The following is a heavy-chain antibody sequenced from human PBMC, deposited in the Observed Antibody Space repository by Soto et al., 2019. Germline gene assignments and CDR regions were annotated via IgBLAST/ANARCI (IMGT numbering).Heavy chain of an antibody. D-gene: IGHD2-15*01. CDR3: ARGRGCSGGSCYHLFDP. J-gene: IGHJ5*02. V-gene: IGHV4-34*01. Sequence: QVQLQQWGAGLLKPSETLSLTCAVYGGSFSGYYWSWIRQPPEKGLEWIGEINHSGSTNYNPSLKSRVTISVDTSKNQFSLKLSSVTAADTAVYYCARGRGCSGGSCYHLFDPWGQGTLVTVSS. CDR1: GGSFSGYY. CDR2: INHSGST.